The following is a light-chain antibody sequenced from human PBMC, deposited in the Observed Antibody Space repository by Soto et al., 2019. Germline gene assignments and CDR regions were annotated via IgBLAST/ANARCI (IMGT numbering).Light chain of an antibody. CDR3: QQTYSTPVT. J-gene: IGKJ1*01. V-gene: IGKV1-39*01. CDR1: QTITTY. CDR2: AAS. Sequence: DIQMTQSPSSLAASVGDRVTITCRASQTITTYLNWYQQKPGKAPKLLIYAASTLQSGAPSRFSGSGSGTDFTLTISSLQPEDFATYFCQQTYSTPVTFGQGTKVEVK.